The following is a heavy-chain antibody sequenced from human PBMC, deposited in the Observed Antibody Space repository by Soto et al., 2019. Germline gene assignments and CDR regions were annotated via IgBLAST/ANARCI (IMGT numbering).Heavy chain of an antibody. CDR3: GIFGVEKVDYFDY. Sequence: QLQLQESGPGLVKPSETLSLTCTVSGGSISSSSYYWGWIRQPPGKGLEWIGSIYYSGSTYYNPSLKSRVTISVDTSKNQFSLKLSSVTAADTAVYYCGIFGVEKVDYFDYWGQGTLVTVSS. V-gene: IGHV4-39*01. D-gene: IGHD3-3*01. CDR2: IYYSGST. CDR1: GGSISSSSYY. J-gene: IGHJ4*02.